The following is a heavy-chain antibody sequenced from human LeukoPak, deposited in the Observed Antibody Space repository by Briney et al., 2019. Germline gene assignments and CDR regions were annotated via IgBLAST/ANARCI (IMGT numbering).Heavy chain of an antibody. Sequence: GASVKVSCKASGYTFTGYYMHWVRQAPGQGLKWMGWINPNSGGTNYAQKFQGRVTMTRDTSISTAYMELTRLRSDDTAVYYCARDLSITMVRAPFYWGPGTPVTVSS. CDR3: ARDLSITMVRAPFY. D-gene: IGHD3-10*01. CDR2: INPNSGGT. CDR1: GYTFTGYY. V-gene: IGHV1-2*02. J-gene: IGHJ4*02.